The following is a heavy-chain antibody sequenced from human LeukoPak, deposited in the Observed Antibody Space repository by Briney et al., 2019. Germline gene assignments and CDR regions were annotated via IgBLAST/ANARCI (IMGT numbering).Heavy chain of an antibody. Sequence: SETLSLTCAVYGGSFSGYYWSWIRQPPGKGLEWIGEINHSGSTNYNPSLKSRVTISVDTSKNQFSLKLSSVTAADTAVYYCARGPSPPYGDYYYFDYWGQGTLVTVSS. J-gene: IGHJ4*02. D-gene: IGHD4-17*01. CDR1: GGSFSGYY. CDR2: INHSGST. CDR3: ARGPSPPYGDYYYFDY. V-gene: IGHV4-34*01.